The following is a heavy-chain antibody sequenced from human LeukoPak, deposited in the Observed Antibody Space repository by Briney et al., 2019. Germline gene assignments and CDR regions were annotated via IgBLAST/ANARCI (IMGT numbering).Heavy chain of an antibody. J-gene: IGHJ4*02. V-gene: IGHV4-34*01. CDR1: GGSFSGYY. CDR2: INHSGST. CDR3: ASNDSSNWLAFDY. D-gene: IGHD6-13*01. Sequence: SETLSLTCAVYGGSFSGYYWSWIRQPPGKGLEWIGEINHSGSTNYNPSLKSRVTISVDTSKNQFSLKLSSVTAADTAVYYCASNDSSNWLAFDYWGQGTLVTVSS.